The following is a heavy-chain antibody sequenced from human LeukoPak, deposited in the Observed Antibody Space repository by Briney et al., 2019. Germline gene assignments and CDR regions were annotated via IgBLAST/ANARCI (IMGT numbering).Heavy chain of an antibody. V-gene: IGHV3-48*02. J-gene: IGHJ4*02. CDR1: GFTLSSYS. CDR2: ISSSKITI. CDR3: ARAQSRAVAD. D-gene: IGHD6-19*01. Sequence: GGSLRLSCAASGFTLSSYSMKGVPQAPGKGLARGSYISSSKITIYYAGPVKGRFTISRDNAKNSLYLQMNSLRDEDTAVYYCARAQSRAVADWGQGTLVTVSS.